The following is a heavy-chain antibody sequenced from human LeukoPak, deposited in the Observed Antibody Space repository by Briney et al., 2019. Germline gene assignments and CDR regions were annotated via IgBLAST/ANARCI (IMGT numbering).Heavy chain of an antibody. V-gene: IGHV3-30*02. CDR1: GFIFSSYW. J-gene: IGHJ4*02. CDR2: IQSNGNEK. CDR3: ARGVTSWPQGPYHFDY. Sequence: GGSLRLSCAASGFIFSSYWMSWVRQAPGKGLEWVASIQSNGNEKYSSDSLKGRFTISRDNSKNTLYLQMNTVRPEDTAVFYCARGVTSWPQGPYHFDYWGQGILITVSS. D-gene: IGHD2-2*01.